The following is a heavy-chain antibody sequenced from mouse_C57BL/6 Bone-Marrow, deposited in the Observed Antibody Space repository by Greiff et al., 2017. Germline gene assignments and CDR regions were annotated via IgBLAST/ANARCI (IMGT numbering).Heavy chain of an antibody. V-gene: IGHV1-69*01. CDR3: ARGVYYSGDFDY. D-gene: IGHD2-12*01. CDR2: IDPSASYT. CDR1: GYTFTSYW. Sequence: QVQLQQPGAELVMPGASVKLSCKASGYTFTSYWMHWVKQRPGQGLEWIGEIDPSASYTNYNQKFKGKSTLTVDKSSSTAYMQLSSLTSEDSAVYYCARGVYYSGDFDYWGQGTTLTVSS. J-gene: IGHJ2*01.